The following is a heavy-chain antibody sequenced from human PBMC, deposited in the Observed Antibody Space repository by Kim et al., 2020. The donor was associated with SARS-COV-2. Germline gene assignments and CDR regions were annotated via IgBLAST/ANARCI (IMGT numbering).Heavy chain of an antibody. J-gene: IGHJ6*03. CDR2: ISYDGSNK. CDR3: AKTASSSSWYVSYYYYY. Sequence: GGSLRLSCAASGFTFSSYGMHWVRQAPGKGLEWVAVISYDGSNKYYADSVKGRFTISRDNSKNTLYLQMNSLRAEDTAVYYCAKTASSSSWYVSYYYYY. CDR1: GFTFSSYG. D-gene: IGHD6-13*01. V-gene: IGHV3-30*18.